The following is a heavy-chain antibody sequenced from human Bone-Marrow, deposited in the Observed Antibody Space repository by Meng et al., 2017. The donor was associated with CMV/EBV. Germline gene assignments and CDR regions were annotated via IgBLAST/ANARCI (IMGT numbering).Heavy chain of an antibody. Sequence: GGSLRLSCAASGFTVSSNYMSWVRQAPGKGLEWVSVIYSGGSTYYADSVKGRFTISRDNSKNTLYLQMNSLRAEDTAVYYCARDGGFAMAPNYYYYYGMDVWDQGTTVTVSS. J-gene: IGHJ6*02. D-gene: IGHD2-2*01. CDR1: GFTVSSNY. V-gene: IGHV3-53*01. CDR3: ARDGGFAMAPNYYYYYGMDV. CDR2: IYSGGST.